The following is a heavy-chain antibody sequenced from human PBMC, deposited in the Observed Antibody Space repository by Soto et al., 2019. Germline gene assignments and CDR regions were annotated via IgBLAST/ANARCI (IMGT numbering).Heavy chain of an antibody. CDR1: GGSFSGYY. J-gene: IGHJ5*02. CDR3: ARGRGLLRMKMSGRFDP. CDR2: INHSGST. V-gene: IGHV4-34*01. D-gene: IGHD5-18*01. Sequence: PSETLSLTSAVYGGSFSGYYWSWIRQPPGKGLEWIGEINHSGSTNYNPSLKSRVTISVDTSKNQFSLKLSSVTAADTAVYYCARGRGLLRMKMSGRFDPWGQGTLVTVSS.